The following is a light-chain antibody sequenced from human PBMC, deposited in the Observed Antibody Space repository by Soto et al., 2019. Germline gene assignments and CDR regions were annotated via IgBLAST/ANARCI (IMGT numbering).Light chain of an antibody. CDR1: QYLSSSY. CDR3: QQQGT. V-gene: IGKV3-20*01. CDR2: AAS. J-gene: IGKJ2*01. Sequence: EIVLTQSPGTLSLSPGERATLSCRASQYLSSSYLVWYQQKPGQAPRLLIYAASSRATGIPDRFSGSGSATKYTLTISRLEPEDFAVYYCQQQGTFGQGTKLEIK.